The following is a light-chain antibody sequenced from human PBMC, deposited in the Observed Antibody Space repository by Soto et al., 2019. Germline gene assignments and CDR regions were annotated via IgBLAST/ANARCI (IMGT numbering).Light chain of an antibody. J-gene: IGKJ4*01. Sequence: EIVLTQSPATLSLSPGERATLSCRASQSISSYLAWYQRKPGQAPRLLIYDASNRATGIPARFSGSGSGTDFTLTISSLEPEDFAVYHCQQRNNWPGTFGGGTKVEIK. CDR1: QSISSY. CDR2: DAS. V-gene: IGKV3-11*01. CDR3: QQRNNWPGT.